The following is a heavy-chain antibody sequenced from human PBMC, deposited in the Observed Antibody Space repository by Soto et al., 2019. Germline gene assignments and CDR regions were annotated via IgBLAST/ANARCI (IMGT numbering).Heavy chain of an antibody. V-gene: IGHV3-33*01. CDR3: ATGDWTTVSVLPYFDY. Sequence: PGGSLRLSCVASGFTFDNYGMHWVRQAPGKGLEWVAMIWYDGSNEYYADSVKGRFTISRDNSKNTLYLQMNSLRGEDTAVYYCATGDWTTVSVLPYFDYWGQGTLVTVSS. J-gene: IGHJ4*02. CDR1: GFTFDNYG. CDR2: IWYDGSNE. D-gene: IGHD4-17*01.